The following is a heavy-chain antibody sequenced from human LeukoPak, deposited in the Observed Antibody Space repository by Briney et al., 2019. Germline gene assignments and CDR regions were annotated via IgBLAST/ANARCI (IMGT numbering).Heavy chain of an antibody. CDR2: INPNSGGA. CDR1: GHTFTGYY. J-gene: IGHJ4*02. D-gene: IGHD6-19*01. CDR3: ARARKASSGWYDY. Sequence: ASVKVSCKASGHTFTGYYMHWVRQAPGQGLEWMGWINPNSGGANYAQKFQGRVTMTRDTSISTAYMELSRLRSDDTAVYYCARARKASSGWYDYWGQGTLVTVSS. V-gene: IGHV1-2*02.